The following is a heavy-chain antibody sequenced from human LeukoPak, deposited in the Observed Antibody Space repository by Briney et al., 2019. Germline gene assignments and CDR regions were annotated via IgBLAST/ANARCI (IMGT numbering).Heavy chain of an antibody. CDR2: INPSGGST. Sequence: ASVKVSCKASGYTFTSYYMHWVRQAPGQGLEWMGIINPSGGSTSYAQKFQGRVTMTRDMSTSTVYMELSSLRSEDTAVYYCARHSNYGSGSYYTDPLFDYWGQGTLVTVSS. CDR3: ARHSNYGSGSYYTDPLFDY. CDR1: GYTFTSYY. J-gene: IGHJ4*02. V-gene: IGHV1-46*01. D-gene: IGHD3-10*01.